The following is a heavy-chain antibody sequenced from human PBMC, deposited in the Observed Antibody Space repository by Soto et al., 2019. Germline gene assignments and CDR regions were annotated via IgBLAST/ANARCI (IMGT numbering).Heavy chain of an antibody. CDR1: GFTVSSNY. Sequence: EVQLVETGGGLIQPGGSLRLSCAASGFTVSSNYMSWVRQAPGKGLEWVSVTYSGGSTYYADSVKGRFTISRDNSKNTLYLQMNSLRAEDTAVYYCAREKIGPIWFGELFTQPYYYYGMDVWGQGTTVTVSS. CDR3: AREKIGPIWFGELFTQPYYYYGMDV. J-gene: IGHJ6*02. V-gene: IGHV3-53*02. D-gene: IGHD3-10*01. CDR2: TYSGGST.